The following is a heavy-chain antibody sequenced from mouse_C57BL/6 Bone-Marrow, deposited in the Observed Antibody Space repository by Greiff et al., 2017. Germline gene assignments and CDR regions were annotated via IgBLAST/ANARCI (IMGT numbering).Heavy chain of an antibody. CDR2: ISSGSSTI. Sequence: EVQLVESGGGLVKPGGSLKLSCAASGFTFSDYGMHWVRQAPEKGLEWVAYISSGSSTIYYADTVTGRFTISSDNAKNTLFLQMTSRSSEATAMEYCARPRVYWYFDVWGTGTTVTVSS. CDR1: GFTFSDYG. V-gene: IGHV5-17*01. CDR3: ARPRVYWYFDV. J-gene: IGHJ1*03.